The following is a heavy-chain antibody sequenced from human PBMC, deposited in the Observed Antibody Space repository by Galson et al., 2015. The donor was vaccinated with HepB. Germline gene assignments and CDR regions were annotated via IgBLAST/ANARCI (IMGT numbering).Heavy chain of an antibody. Sequence: SVKVSCKASGYSFSSYYIHWVRQVPGQGLEWMGIINPTGGSTTYTQKFQGRVTMTRDRSAGTVYMELSSQRSEDTAAYYCAGESGSSSRYFDYWGQGTLVTVSS. CDR3: AGESGSSSRYFDY. CDR2: INPTGGST. J-gene: IGHJ4*02. D-gene: IGHD3-3*01. CDR1: GYSFSSYY. V-gene: IGHV1-46*03.